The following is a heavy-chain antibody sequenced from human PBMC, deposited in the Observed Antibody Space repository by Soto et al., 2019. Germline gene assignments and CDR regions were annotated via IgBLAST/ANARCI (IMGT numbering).Heavy chain of an antibody. CDR2: LNPNTDKT. J-gene: IGHJ3*02. CDR1: GYTFSNYD. D-gene: IGHD5-12*01. Sequence: ASVKVSCKASGYTFSNYDINWVRQATGQGLEWMEWLNPNTDKTGSAQKFQGRVTMTRNTSISTAYLELSGLRSDDTAVYYCARGIKGLPPSAFDIWGQGTRVTVSS. V-gene: IGHV1-8*01. CDR3: ARGIKGLPPSAFDI.